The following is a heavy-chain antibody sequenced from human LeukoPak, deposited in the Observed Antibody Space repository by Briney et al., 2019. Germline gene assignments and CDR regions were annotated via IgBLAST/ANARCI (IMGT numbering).Heavy chain of an antibody. D-gene: IGHD5-18*01. CDR3: ARDASMVTGLDI. J-gene: IGHJ3*02. CDR1: GFAFSGHA. V-gene: IGHV3-53*01. CDR2: IYSGGST. Sequence: PGGSLRLSCVASGFAFSGHAMSWVRQAPGKGLEWVSVIYSGGSTYYADSVKGRFTISRDNSKNTLYLQMNSLRAEDTAVYYCARDASMVTGLDIWGQGTMVTVSS.